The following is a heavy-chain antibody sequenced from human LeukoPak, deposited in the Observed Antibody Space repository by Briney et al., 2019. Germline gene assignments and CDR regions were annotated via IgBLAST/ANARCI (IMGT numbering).Heavy chain of an antibody. D-gene: IGHD3-22*01. CDR1: GGSISSYY. V-gene: IGHV4-59*01. CDR3: ASLTNSTGYIPWYFDL. J-gene: IGHJ2*01. CDR2: IYYSGST. Sequence: SETLSLTCTVSGGSISSYYWSWIRQPPGKGLEWIGYIYYSGSTNYNPSLKSRVTISVDTSKNQFSLKLSSVTAADTAIYYCASLTNSTGYIPWYFDLWGRGTLVTVSS.